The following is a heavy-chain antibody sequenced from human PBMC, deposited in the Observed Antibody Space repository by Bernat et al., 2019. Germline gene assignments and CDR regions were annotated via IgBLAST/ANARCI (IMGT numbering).Heavy chain of an antibody. D-gene: IGHD6-19*01. CDR2: IYSGSNT. Sequence: QVQLVESGGGVVQPGRSLRLSCAASGFTFSSYGMHWVRQAPGKGLEWVAVIYSGSNTYYADSVKGRFTISRDNSKNTLYLQMNSLRAEDTAVYYCARVGYSSGWYWYFALWGRGTLVTVSS. V-gene: IGHV3-33*08. J-gene: IGHJ2*01. CDR3: ARVGYSSGWYWYFAL. CDR1: GFTFSSYG.